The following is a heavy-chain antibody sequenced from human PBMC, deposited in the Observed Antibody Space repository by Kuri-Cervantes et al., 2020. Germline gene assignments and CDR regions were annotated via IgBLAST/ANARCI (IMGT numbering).Heavy chain of an antibody. CDR1: GGSISSGDYY. Sequence: SETLSLTCTVPGGSISSGDYYWSWIRQPPGKGLEWIGYIYYSGSTYYNPSLKSRVTISVDTSKNQFSLKLSSVTAADTAVYYCARVYGDYAHDYWGQGTLVTVSS. J-gene: IGHJ4*02. V-gene: IGHV4-30-4*01. D-gene: IGHD4-17*01. CDR2: IYYSGST. CDR3: ARVYGDYAHDY.